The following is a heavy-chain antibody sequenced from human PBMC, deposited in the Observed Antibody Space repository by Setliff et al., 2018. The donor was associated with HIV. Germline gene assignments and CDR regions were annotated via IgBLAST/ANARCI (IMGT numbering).Heavy chain of an antibody. CDR3: ARDSIKVASDPIED. Sequence: PGESLKISCKTSGYNFRRFYIAWVRQMPGQGLEWMGIIYPGDSETKYSPSLNNRAAIVLDTSKNQFSLKLTSVTAADTAVYFCARDSIKVASDPIEDWGQGKLVTVS. CDR2: IYPGDSET. J-gene: IGHJ4*02. V-gene: IGHV5-51*01. CDR1: GYNFRRFY.